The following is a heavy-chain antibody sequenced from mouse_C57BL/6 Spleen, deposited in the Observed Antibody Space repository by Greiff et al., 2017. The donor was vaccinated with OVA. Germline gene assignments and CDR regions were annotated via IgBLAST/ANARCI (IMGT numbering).Heavy chain of an antibody. J-gene: IGHJ2*01. Sequence: VQLKESGPELVKPGDSVKISCKASGYLFTGYFMNWVMQSHGKSLEWIGRINPYNGDTFYNQKFKGKATLTVDKSSSTAHMELRSLTSEDSAVYYCARSDYIFYFDYWGQGTTLTVSS. V-gene: IGHV1-20*01. CDR2: INPYNGDT. D-gene: IGHD2-12*01. CDR1: GYLFTGYF. CDR3: ARSDYIFYFDY.